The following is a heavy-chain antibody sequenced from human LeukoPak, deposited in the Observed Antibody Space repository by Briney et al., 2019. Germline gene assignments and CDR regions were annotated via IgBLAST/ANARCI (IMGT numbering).Heavy chain of an antibody. V-gene: IGHV1-3*01. Sequence: ASVKVSCKASGYTFTSYAMHWVRQAPGQRLEWMGWINAGNGNTKYSQKFQGRVTITRDTSARTAYMELSSLTSEDTAVYYCAGVLGYFFGRGDGYGGQGTWVPVPS. CDR2: INAGNGNT. J-gene: IGHJ4*02. CDR1: GYTFTSYA. CDR3: AGVLGYFFGRGDGY. D-gene: IGHD3-3*01.